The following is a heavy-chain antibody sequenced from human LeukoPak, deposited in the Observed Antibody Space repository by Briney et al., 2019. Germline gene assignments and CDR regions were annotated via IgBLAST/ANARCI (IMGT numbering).Heavy chain of an antibody. Sequence: GASVKVSCKASGYTFTSYVIHWVRQAPGQRLEWMGWINAGNGNTKYSQEFQDRVTITRDTSASTAYMELSSLRSEDMAVYYCARDLRGNIVVIVAADLSLDYWGQGTLVTVAS. CDR1: GYTFTSYV. CDR2: INAGNGNT. CDR3: ARDLRGNIVVIVAADLSLDY. J-gene: IGHJ4*02. D-gene: IGHD2-15*01. V-gene: IGHV1-3*03.